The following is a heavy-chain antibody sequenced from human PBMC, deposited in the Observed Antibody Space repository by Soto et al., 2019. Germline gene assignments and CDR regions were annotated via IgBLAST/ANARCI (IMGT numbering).Heavy chain of an antibody. V-gene: IGHV1-2*04. Sequence: ASVKVSCKASGYTFTGYYMHWVRQAPGQGLERMGWINPNSGGTNYAQKFQGWVTMTRDTSISTAYMELSRLRSDDTAVYYCATGYYYDSSGYYLGYEYFQHWGQGTLVTVSS. CDR3: ATGYYYDSSGYYLGYEYFQH. CDR1: GYTFTGYY. D-gene: IGHD3-22*01. J-gene: IGHJ1*01. CDR2: INPNSGGT.